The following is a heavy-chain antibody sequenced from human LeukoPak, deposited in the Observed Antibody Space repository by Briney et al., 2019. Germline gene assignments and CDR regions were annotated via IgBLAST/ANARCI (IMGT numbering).Heavy chain of an antibody. J-gene: IGHJ4*02. V-gene: IGHV1-24*01. CDR3: ATGITMIADYYFDY. CDR1: GYTLTELS. Sequence: ASVKVSCKVSGYTLTELSMHWVRQAPGKGLEWMGGFDPEDGETIYAQKFQGRVTMAEDTSTDTAYMELSSLRSEDTAVYYCATGITMIADYYFDYWGQGTLVTVSS. CDR2: FDPEDGET. D-gene: IGHD3-22*01.